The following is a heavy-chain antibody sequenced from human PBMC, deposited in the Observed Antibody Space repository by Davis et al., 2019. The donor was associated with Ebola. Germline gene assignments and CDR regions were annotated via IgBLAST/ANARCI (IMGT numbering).Heavy chain of an antibody. D-gene: IGHD5/OR15-5a*01. V-gene: IGHV3-11*01. CDR3: ATVSTMTGSAFDV. J-gene: IGHJ3*01. CDR1: GFTFSDYY. Sequence: GGSLRLSCAASGFTFSDYYMTWIRQPPGKGLEWVSYIGTRNTTIFYADSAKGRFTISRDNAKSSLFLQMNSLRSEDTALYYCATVSTMTGSAFDVWGQGTMVTVSS. CDR2: IGTRNTTI.